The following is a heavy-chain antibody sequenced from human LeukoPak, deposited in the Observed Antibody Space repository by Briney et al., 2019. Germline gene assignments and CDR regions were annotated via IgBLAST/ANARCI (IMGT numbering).Heavy chain of an antibody. CDR2: IKPDGSEK. J-gene: IGHJ2*01. Sequence: PGGSLRLSCAASGFTVSRNYMSWVRQAPGGGLECVSKIKPDGSEKFYVDSVKGRFTVSRDNAKNSLYLQMDSLRAEDTAVYYCAREDWWHLDIWGRGTLVTISS. CDR3: AREDWWHLDI. V-gene: IGHV3-7*01. CDR1: GFTVSRNY. D-gene: IGHD3/OR15-3a*01.